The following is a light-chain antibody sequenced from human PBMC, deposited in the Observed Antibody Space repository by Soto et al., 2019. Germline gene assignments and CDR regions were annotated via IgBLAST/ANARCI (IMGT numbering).Light chain of an antibody. Sequence: EIVMTQSPATLSVSPGGSATLSCRASQHVSSNFAWYRQKPGQAPTLLIYRASTRATGIPTRFSGSGSGTEFTHAIRSLHSEDFAVYYCQQYNNWPYTFGQGTKVEI. CDR1: QHVSSN. CDR2: RAS. CDR3: QQYNNWPYT. J-gene: IGKJ2*01. V-gene: IGKV3-15*01.